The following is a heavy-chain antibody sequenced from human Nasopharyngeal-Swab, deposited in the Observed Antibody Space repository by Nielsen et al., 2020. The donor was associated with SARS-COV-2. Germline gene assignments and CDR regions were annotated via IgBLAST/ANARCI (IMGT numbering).Heavy chain of an antibody. Sequence: GGSLRLSCAASGFTFSNACMSWVRQAPGKGLEWVGRIKSKTDGGTTDYAAPVKGRFTLSRDDSKNTLYLQMNSLKTEDTAVYYCTKATRITIFGVVIISSDYWGQGTLVTVSS. CDR3: TKATRITIFGVVIISSDY. CDR2: IKSKTDGGTT. V-gene: IGHV3-15*01. D-gene: IGHD3-3*01. CDR1: GFTFSNAC. J-gene: IGHJ4*02.